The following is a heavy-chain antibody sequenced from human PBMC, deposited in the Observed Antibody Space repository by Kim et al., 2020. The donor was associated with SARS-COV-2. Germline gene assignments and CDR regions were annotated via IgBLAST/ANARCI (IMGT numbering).Heavy chain of an antibody. J-gene: IGHJ6*02. CDR3: AKGCSYYDILTGYRYYYYYYGMDV. CDR2: INGSGGST. Sequence: GGSLRLSCAASGFTFSSYAMSWVRQAPGKGLEWVSAINGSGGSTYYADSVKGRFTISRDNSKNTLYLQMNSLRAEDTAVYYCAKGCSYYDILTGYRYYYYYYGMDVWGQGTTVTVSS. D-gene: IGHD3-9*01. V-gene: IGHV3-23*01. CDR1: GFTFSSYA.